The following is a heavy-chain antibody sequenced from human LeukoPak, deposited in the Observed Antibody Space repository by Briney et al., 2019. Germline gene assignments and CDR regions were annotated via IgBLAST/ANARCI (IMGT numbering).Heavy chain of an antibody. CDR2: INHSGST. V-gene: IGHV4-34*01. Sequence: PSETLSLTCAVSGGSFSGYYWSWIRQPPGKGLEWIGEINHSGSTNYNPSLKSRVTISVDTSKNQFSLKLSSVTAADTAVYYCARGFRITMVRGAHFDYWGQGTLVTVSS. J-gene: IGHJ4*02. CDR1: GGSFSGYY. CDR3: ARGFRITMVRGAHFDY. D-gene: IGHD3-10*01.